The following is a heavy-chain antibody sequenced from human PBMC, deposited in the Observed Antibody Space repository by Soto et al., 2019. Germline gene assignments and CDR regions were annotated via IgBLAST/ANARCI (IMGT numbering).Heavy chain of an antibody. D-gene: IGHD1-26*01. J-gene: IGHJ4*02. CDR2: ISSNGGST. CDR1: GFTFSSYA. V-gene: IGHV3-64D*06. Sequence: GGSLRLSCSASGFTFSSYAMHWVRQAPGKGLEYVSAISSNGGSTYYADSVKGRFTISRDNSKNTLYLQMSSLRAEDTAVYYCVKDGFYASVGVLALPYFDYWGQGTLVTVSS. CDR3: VKDGFYASVGVLALPYFDY.